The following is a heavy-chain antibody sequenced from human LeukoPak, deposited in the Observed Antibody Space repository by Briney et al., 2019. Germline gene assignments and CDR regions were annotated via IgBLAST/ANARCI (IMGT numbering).Heavy chain of an antibody. Sequence: GGSLRLSCAASGFTFSNYAMTWVRQAPGKGLELVSGISDGGRSTFHADSVKGRFTISRDNSKNTLYLQMSSLRAEDTAVYYCAKVRVATKLTTELDFWGQGTLVTVSS. CDR1: GFTFSNYA. V-gene: IGHV3-23*01. CDR2: ISDGGRST. J-gene: IGHJ4*02. D-gene: IGHD4-17*01. CDR3: AKVRVATKLTTELDF.